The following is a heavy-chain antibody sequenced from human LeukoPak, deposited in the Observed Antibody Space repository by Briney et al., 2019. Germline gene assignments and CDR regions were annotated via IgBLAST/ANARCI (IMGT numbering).Heavy chain of an antibody. CDR1: GYSFTSYW. J-gene: IGHJ5*02. Sequence: GESLKISCKGSGYSFTSYWIGWVRQMPGKGLEWMGIIYPGDSDTRYSPSFQGQVTISADKSISTAYLQWSSLRASDTAMYYCARIRDYYDSSGYGYNWFDPWGQGTLVTVSS. CDR2: IYPGDSDT. V-gene: IGHV5-51*01. D-gene: IGHD3-22*01. CDR3: ARIRDYYDSSGYGYNWFDP.